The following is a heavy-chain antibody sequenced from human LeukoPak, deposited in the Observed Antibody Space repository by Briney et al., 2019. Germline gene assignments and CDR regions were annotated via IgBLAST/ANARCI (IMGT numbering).Heavy chain of an antibody. CDR2: IIPIFGTA. CDR1: GGTFSSYA. D-gene: IGHD6-19*01. CDR3: ASSPGIAVAGPLSD. V-gene: IGHV1-69*01. J-gene: IGHJ4*02. Sequence: SVKVSCKASGGTFSSYAISWVRQAPGQGLEWMGGIIPIFGTANYAQKFQGRVTITADESTSTAHMELSSLRSEDTAVYYCASSPGIAVAGPLSDWGQGTLVTVSS.